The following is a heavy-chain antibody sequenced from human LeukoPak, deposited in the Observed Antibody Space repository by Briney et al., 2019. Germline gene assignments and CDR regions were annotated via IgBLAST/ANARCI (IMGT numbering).Heavy chain of an antibody. D-gene: IGHD3-10*01. CDR1: GGSISSYY. Sequence: SETLSLTCTVSGGSISSYYWSWIRQPAGKGLEWIGRIYTSGSTNYNPPLKSRATMSVDTSKNQFSLKLSSVTAADTAVYYCVGYSGSNRYYYYGMDVWGQGTTVTVSS. CDR3: VGYSGSNRYYYYGMDV. CDR2: IYTSGST. J-gene: IGHJ6*02. V-gene: IGHV4-4*07.